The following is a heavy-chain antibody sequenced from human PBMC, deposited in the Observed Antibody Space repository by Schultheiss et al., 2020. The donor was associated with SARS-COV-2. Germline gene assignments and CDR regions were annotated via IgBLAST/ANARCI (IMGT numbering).Heavy chain of an antibody. CDR2: INPNSGGT. J-gene: IGHJ6*02. CDR1: GYTFTGYY. D-gene: IGHD1-14*01. V-gene: IGHV1-2*04. CDR3: ARDGGEDGNRQTGVGYYYYYYGMDV. Sequence: ASVKVSCRASGYTFTGYYMHWVRQAPGQGLEWVGRINPNSGGTNYAQNFQGWVTMTGDTSISTAYMELSSLRSDDTAVYYCARDGGEDGNRQTGVGYYYYYYGMDVWGQGTTVTVSS.